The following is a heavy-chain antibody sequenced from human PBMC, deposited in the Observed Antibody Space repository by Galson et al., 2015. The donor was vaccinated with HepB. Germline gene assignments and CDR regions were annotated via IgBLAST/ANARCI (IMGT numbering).Heavy chain of an antibody. CDR2: IYYSGST. Sequence: ETLSLTCTVSGGSISGYFWTWIRQPPGKGLEWVGYIYYSGSTNYNPSLKSRVTISLDTSKNQFSLKLSSVTAADTAVYYCARHTTGQAFDYWGQGTLVTVSS. V-gene: IGHV4-59*08. CDR3: ARHTTGQAFDY. D-gene: IGHD4-17*01. CDR1: GGSISGYF. J-gene: IGHJ4*02.